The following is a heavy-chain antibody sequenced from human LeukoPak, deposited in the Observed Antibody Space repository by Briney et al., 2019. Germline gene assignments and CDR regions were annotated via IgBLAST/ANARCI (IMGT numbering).Heavy chain of an antibody. CDR3: TGGATTPVY. CDR1: GCTFTGYY. J-gene: IGHJ4*02. V-gene: IGHV1-2*02. D-gene: IGHD5-12*01. Sequence: ASVKVSCKASGCTFTGYYMHWVRQAPGQGLEWMGWINPNSGGTNYALKFQGRVTMTRDTSISTAFMELSRLTSDDTAVYYCTGGATTPVYWGQGTLVTVSS. CDR2: INPNSGGT.